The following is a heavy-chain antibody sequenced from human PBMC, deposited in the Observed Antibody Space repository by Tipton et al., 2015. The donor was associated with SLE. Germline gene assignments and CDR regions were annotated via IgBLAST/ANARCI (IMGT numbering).Heavy chain of an antibody. J-gene: IGHJ4*02. D-gene: IGHD1-26*01. CDR2: IYHSGST. CDR3: ARGRLGDSQHHFDY. Sequence: LRLSCAVSGYSISSGYYWGWIRQSPGKGLEWIGSIYHSGSTNYNPSLKSRVTISVDTSKNQFSLKVSSVTAADTAVYYCARGRLGDSQHHFDYWGQGTLVTVSS. V-gene: IGHV4-38-2*01. CDR1: GYSISSGYY.